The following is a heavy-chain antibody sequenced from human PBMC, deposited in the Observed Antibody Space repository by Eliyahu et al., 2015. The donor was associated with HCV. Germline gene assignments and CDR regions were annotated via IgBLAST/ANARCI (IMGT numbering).Heavy chain of an antibody. Sequence: QVQLVQSXAEVKKPGSSVKXSCKASGGXXXXYAISWVRQAPGQGXEWMGGIIPIFGTANYAQKFQGRVTITADESTSTAYMELSSLRSEDTAVYYCARNLYYDSSGGAFDIWGQGTMVTVSS. D-gene: IGHD3-22*01. CDR1: GGXXXXYA. V-gene: IGHV1-69*01. CDR2: IIPIFGTA. CDR3: ARNLYYDSSGGAFDI. J-gene: IGHJ3*02.